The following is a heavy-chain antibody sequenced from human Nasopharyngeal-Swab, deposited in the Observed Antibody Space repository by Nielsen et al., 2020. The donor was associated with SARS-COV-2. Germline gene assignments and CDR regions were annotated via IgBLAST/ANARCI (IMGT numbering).Heavy chain of an antibody. CDR3: ARCITIFGTRYGMDV. D-gene: IGHD3-3*01. V-gene: IGHV3-53*01. Sequence: GGSLRLSCAASGFTVSSNYMSWVRQAPEKGLEWVSVIYSGGSTYYADSVKGRFTISRDNSKNTLYLQMNSLRAEDTAVYYCARCITIFGTRYGMDVWGQGTTVTVSS. J-gene: IGHJ6*02. CDR1: GFTVSSNY. CDR2: IYSGGST.